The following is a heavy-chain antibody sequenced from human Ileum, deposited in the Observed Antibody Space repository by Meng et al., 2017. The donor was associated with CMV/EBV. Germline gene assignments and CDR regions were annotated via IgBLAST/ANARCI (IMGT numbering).Heavy chain of an antibody. V-gene: IGHV3-11*04. CDR2: ISNSSSRSTI. J-gene: IGHJ5*02. Sequence: GESLKISCAASGFTFSDYYMSWIRQAPGKGLEWVSYISNSSSRSTIYYADSVKGRFTITRDNAKNSLYLQMNSLRAEDTAIYYCARSGWFDPWGQGTLVTVSS. CDR1: GFTFSDYY. CDR3: ARSGWFDP.